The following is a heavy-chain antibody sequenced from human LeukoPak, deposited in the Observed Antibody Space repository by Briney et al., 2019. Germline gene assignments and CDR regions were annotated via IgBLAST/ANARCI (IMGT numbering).Heavy chain of an antibody. V-gene: IGHV3-21*01. CDR2: ISSSSSYI. CDR3: ASTATHCGGDYFGMDV. CDR1: GFTFSSYA. Sequence: GGSLRLSCAASGFTFSSYAMSWVRQAPGKGLEWVSSISSSSSYIYYADSVKGRFTISRDNAKNSLYLQMNSLRAEDTAVYYCASTATHCGGDYFGMDVWGQGTTVTVSS. D-gene: IGHD2-21*01. J-gene: IGHJ6*02.